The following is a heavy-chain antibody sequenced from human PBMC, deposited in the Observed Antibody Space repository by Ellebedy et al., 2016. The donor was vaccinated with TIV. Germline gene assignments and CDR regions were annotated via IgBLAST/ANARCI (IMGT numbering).Heavy chain of an antibody. CDR1: GYTFTTYA. CDR2: INTGNGNT. Sequence: AASVKVSCKASGYTFTTYAMHWVRQAPGQRLEWMGWINTGNGNTKYSQKFQGRVTITRDTSASTAYMELSSLRSEDTAVYFCATDREAVASFDPWGQGTLVTVSS. J-gene: IGHJ5*02. CDR3: ATDREAVASFDP. V-gene: IGHV1-3*04. D-gene: IGHD6-19*01.